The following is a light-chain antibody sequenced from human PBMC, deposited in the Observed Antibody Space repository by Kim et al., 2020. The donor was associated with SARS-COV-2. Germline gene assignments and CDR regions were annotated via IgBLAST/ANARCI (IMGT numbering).Light chain of an antibody. CDR2: YDT. Sequence: APGGTSRSSCGVTDIGRTSVNWYQQKPGQAPVLVIYYDTDRTSGVPERFSGSNSGNTATLTISRVEAGDEADYYCQVWDSIHDHVVFGGGTQLTVL. J-gene: IGLJ2*01. CDR3: QVWDSIHDHVV. CDR1: DIGRTS. V-gene: IGLV3-21*04.